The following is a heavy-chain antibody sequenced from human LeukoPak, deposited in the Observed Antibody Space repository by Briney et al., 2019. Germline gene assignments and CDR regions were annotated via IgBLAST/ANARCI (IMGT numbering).Heavy chain of an antibody. D-gene: IGHD5-12*01. J-gene: IGHJ4*02. CDR3: AKDSILVDIVATIRINGLDY. CDR2: ISYDGSNK. CDR1: GFTFSIYG. V-gene: IGHV3-30*18. Sequence: PGRSLRLSCTGSGFTFSIYGIHWVRQAPGKGLEWVAVISYDGSNKYYADSVKGRFTISRDNSKNTLYLQMNSLRAEDTAVYYCAKDSILVDIVATIRINGLDYWGQGTLVTVSS.